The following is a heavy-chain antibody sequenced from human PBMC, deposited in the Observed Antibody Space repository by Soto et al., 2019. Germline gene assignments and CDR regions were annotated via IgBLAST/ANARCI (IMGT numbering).Heavy chain of an antibody. D-gene: IGHD1-26*01. CDR3: ATQEVGGSYVYTFDP. CDR2: IYYSGST. Sequence: PSETLSLTCTVSGGSISSSNYYWGWIRQPPGKGLEWIGSIYYSGSTYYNQSLKSRVTISVDTSKNQFSLKLSSVTAADTAVYYCATQEVGGSYVYTFDPWGQGTLVTVSS. CDR1: GGSISSSNYY. V-gene: IGHV4-39*01. J-gene: IGHJ5*02.